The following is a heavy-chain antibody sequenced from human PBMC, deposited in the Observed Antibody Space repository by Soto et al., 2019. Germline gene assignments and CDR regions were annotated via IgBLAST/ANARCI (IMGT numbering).Heavy chain of an antibody. Sequence: GGSLRLSCVASGFTFSDFGMHWVRQRPGKGLEWLAVISEDAETDFHADSVKGRFTVSRDNFKETLYLQMSGLTTDDSAVYFCAKAPFRRPYYFYGMDVWGQGTTVTVSS. V-gene: IGHV3-30*18. CDR1: GFTFSDFG. CDR3: AKAPFRRPYYFYGMDV. CDR2: ISEDAETD. D-gene: IGHD3-10*01. J-gene: IGHJ6*02.